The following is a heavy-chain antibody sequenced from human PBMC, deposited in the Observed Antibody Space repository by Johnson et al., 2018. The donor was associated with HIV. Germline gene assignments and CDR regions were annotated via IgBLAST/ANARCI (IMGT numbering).Heavy chain of an antibody. Sequence: QVQLVESGGGVVQPWRSLRLSCAASGFTFSSYAMHWVRQAPGKGLEWVALISYDGSNKYYADSVKGRFTISRDNSKNTLYLQMNSLRAEDTAVYYCARDKGTNFSGWYRESDAFDIWGQGTMVTVSS. J-gene: IGHJ3*02. V-gene: IGHV3-30*14. CDR2: ISYDGSNK. CDR3: ARDKGTNFSGWYRESDAFDI. CDR1: GFTFSSYA. D-gene: IGHD6-19*01.